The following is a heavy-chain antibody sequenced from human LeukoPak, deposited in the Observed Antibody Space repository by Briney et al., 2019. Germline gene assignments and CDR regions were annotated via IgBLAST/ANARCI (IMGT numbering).Heavy chain of an antibody. CDR2: ISVSDGTT. J-gene: IGHJ4*02. D-gene: IGHD5-24*01. CDR1: GFTLSSGA. Sequence: PGGSLRLSCAASGFTLSSGAMNWVRQAPGKGLEWVSTISVSDGTTYYADSVKGRFTISRDNSKNTLYLQMNSLRAEDTALYYCARSSHQMDIRFDFWGQGTLVTVSS. V-gene: IGHV3-23*01. CDR3: ARSSHQMDIRFDF.